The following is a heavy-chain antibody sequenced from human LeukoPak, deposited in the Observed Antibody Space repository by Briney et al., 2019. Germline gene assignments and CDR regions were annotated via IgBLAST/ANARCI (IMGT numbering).Heavy chain of an antibody. Sequence: SETLSLTCAVYGGSFSGYYWSRIRQPPGKGLEWIGEINHSGSTNYNPSLKSRVTISVDTSKNQFSLKLSSVTAADTAVYYCARGEYDYVWGGYRYPAFDYWGRGTLVTVSS. CDR1: GGSFSGYY. J-gene: IGHJ4*02. V-gene: IGHV4-34*01. CDR2: INHSGST. CDR3: ARGEYDYVWGGYRYPAFDY. D-gene: IGHD3-16*02.